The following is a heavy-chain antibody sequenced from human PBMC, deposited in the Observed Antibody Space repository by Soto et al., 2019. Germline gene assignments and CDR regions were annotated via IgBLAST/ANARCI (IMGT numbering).Heavy chain of an antibody. CDR1: GDSASSNTAA. CDR2: TYYRSNWRH. Sequence: SQTLSLTCAISGDSASSNTAAWNWIRSSPSRGLEWLGRTYYRSNWRHDYAVSVKSRITVNPDTSKNHFSLQLNSVTPDDTAVYYCARGVAGSGFDRWGQGTLVTVAS. J-gene: IGHJ4*02. V-gene: IGHV6-1*01. CDR3: ARGVAGSGFDR. D-gene: IGHD6-19*01.